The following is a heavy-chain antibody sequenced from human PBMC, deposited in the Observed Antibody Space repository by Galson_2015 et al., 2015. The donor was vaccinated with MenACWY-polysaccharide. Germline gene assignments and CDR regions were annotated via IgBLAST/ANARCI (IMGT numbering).Heavy chain of an antibody. CDR3: ARGGRAVSNRNWFDP. J-gene: IGHJ5*02. CDR2: IYPSDSDV. D-gene: IGHD3-16*01. V-gene: IGHV5-51*01. CDR1: GYLFTSFA. Sequence: QSGAEVKKPRESLKISCKASGYLFTSFAIGWVRQMPGKGLEWLGIIYPSDSDVKYNPSFQGQVTFSADRSTNTAYLQWSSLKASDTAVYYCARGGRAVSNRNWFDPWGQGTLVTVSS.